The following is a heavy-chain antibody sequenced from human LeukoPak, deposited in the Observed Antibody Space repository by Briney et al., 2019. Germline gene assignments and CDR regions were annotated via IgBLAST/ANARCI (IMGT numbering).Heavy chain of an antibody. Sequence: ASVKVSCKASGFPFTSYGVTWVRQAPGQGLEWMGWISAYNGNTNYAQKLQGRLTMTTDTATSTAYMELRSLRPDDTAVYYCARVGRFSSTWPPEGDDAFDIWGQGTMVTVSS. J-gene: IGHJ3*02. V-gene: IGHV1-18*01. CDR3: ARVGRFSSTWPPEGDDAFDI. CDR1: GFPFTSYG. D-gene: IGHD2-2*01. CDR2: ISAYNGNT.